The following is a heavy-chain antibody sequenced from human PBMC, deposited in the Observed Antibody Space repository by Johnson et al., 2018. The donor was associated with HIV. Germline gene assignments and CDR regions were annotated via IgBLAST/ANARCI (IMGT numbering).Heavy chain of an antibody. D-gene: IGHD6-19*01. CDR1: GFTFSSYW. CDR2: ISYDGSQN. CDR3: ARPGIAVAAAPDDDAFDI. V-gene: IGHV3-30*03. J-gene: IGHJ3*02. Sequence: QVQLVESGGGLVQPGGSLRLSCAASGFTFSSYWMSWVRQAPGKGLEWVAVISYDGSQNLYVDSVKGRFTISRANSKNTLYLQMNSLRAEDTAVYYCARPGIAVAAAPDDDAFDIWGQGTMVTVSS.